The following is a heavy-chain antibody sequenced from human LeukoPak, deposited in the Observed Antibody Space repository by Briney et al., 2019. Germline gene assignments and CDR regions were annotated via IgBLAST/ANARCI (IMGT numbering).Heavy chain of an antibody. CDR1: GYTFTAYY. J-gene: IGHJ4*02. CDR2: INPSGGRT. V-gene: IGHV1-46*01. CDR3: ARGRSVHYYDSSGYYSLLSGFF. D-gene: IGHD3-22*01. Sequence: GASVKVSCKASGYTFTAYYIHWVRQAPGQGLEWMGIINPSGGRTSYAQKFQGRVTMTRDTSISTAYMELSRLRSDDTAVYFCARGRSVHYYDSSGYYSLLSGFFWGQGTLVTVSS.